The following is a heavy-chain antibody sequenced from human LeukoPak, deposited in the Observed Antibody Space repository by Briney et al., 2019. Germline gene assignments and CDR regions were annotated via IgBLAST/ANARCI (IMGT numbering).Heavy chain of an antibody. V-gene: IGHV3-9*03. D-gene: IGHD6-13*01. J-gene: IGHJ4*02. Sequence: GGSLRLSCAASGFTFDDYAMHWVRQAPGKGLEWVSGISWNSGSIGYADSVKGRFTISRDNAKNSLYLQMNSLRAEDMALYYCVDLRSWYMLSYWGQGTLVTVSS. CDR3: VDLRSWYMLSY. CDR1: GFTFDDYA. CDR2: ISWNSGSI.